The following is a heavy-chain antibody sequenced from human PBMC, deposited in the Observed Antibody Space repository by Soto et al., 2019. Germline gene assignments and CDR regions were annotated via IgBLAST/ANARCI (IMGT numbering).Heavy chain of an antibody. CDR2: IDGGRSST. J-gene: IGHJ4*02. D-gene: IGHD6-19*01. Sequence: GGSLRLSCAPSGFTFSNYWMDWVRKVPGQGLMWVSSIDGGRSSTVYADSVEGRFTVSRDNAKSTLYLQMNSLTAEDTAVYYCARNPAPSGWYDYWGQGALVTVSS. CDR1: GFTFSNYW. CDR3: ARNPAPSGWYDY. V-gene: IGHV3-74*03.